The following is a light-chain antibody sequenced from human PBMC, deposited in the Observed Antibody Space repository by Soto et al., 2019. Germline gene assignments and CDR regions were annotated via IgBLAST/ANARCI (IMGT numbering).Light chain of an antibody. Sequence: EIVLTQSPGTLALSPGERATLSCRASQSVSSGYLAWYQQKPGQAPRLLIYGASSRATDIPGRFSGSGSGTDFPLTSSRLEAEDFAVYYCQQYGNSSPTFGGGTKVEIK. CDR1: QSVSSGY. V-gene: IGKV3-20*01. CDR2: GAS. CDR3: QQYGNSSPT. J-gene: IGKJ4*01.